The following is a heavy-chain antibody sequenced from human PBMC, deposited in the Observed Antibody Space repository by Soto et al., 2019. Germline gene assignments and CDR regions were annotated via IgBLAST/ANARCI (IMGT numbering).Heavy chain of an antibody. Sequence: SETLSLTCAVYGGSFSGYYWSWIRQPPGKGLEWIGEINHSGSTNHNPSLKSRVTISVDTSKNQFSLKLSSVTAADTAVYYCARKRQLDYYYYYGMDVWGQGTTVT. V-gene: IGHV4-34*01. CDR1: GGSFSGYY. D-gene: IGHD6-6*01. CDR3: ARKRQLDYYYYYGMDV. J-gene: IGHJ6*02. CDR2: INHSGST.